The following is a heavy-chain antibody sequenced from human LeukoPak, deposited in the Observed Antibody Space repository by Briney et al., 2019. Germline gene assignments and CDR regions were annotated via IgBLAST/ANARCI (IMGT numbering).Heavy chain of an antibody. CDR2: IIPILGIA. Sequence: SVKVSCKASGGTFSSYAISWVRQAPGQGLEWMGRIIPILGIANYAQKFQGRVTITADKSTSTAYMELSSLRSEDTAGYYCARARSGYSSGRFDYWGQGTLVTVSS. D-gene: IGHD6-19*01. CDR1: GGTFSSYA. V-gene: IGHV1-69*04. J-gene: IGHJ4*02. CDR3: ARARSGYSSGRFDY.